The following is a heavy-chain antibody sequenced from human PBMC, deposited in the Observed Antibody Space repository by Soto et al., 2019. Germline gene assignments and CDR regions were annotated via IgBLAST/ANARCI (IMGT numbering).Heavy chain of an antibody. V-gene: IGHV4-34*01. CDR1: GGSFSGYY. CDR2: IKHRGST. J-gene: IGHJ4*02. D-gene: IGHD6-13*01. Sequence: QVQLQQWGAGLLKPSETLSLTCAVYGGSFSGYYWSWIRQPPGKGLEWIGEIKHRGSTNYNPSLKSRVTTSVATSKNKFTLKLSSVTAADPAVYYCARLSGSRGPFDFWGQGTLVTVSS. CDR3: ARLSGSRGPFDF.